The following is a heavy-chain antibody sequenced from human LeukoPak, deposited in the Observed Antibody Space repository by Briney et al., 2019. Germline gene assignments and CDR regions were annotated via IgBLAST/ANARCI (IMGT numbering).Heavy chain of an antibody. CDR2: IIPIFGTA. CDR3: ASGYDILTAVKGYAFDI. V-gene: IGHV1-69*13. D-gene: IGHD3-9*01. J-gene: IGHJ3*02. CDR1: GGTFSSYA. Sequence: GASVKVSCKASGGTFSSYAISWVRQAPGQGLEWMGGIIPIFGTANYAQKFQGRVTITADESTGTAYMELSSLRSEDTAVYYCASGYDILTAVKGYAFDIWGQGTMVTVSP.